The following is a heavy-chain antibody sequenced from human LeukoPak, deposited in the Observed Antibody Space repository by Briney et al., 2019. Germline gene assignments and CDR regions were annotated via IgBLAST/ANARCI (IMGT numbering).Heavy chain of an antibody. D-gene: IGHD2-8*02. V-gene: IGHV3-23*01. J-gene: IGHJ4*02. CDR3: AKFRISSAITGLAFDY. CDR1: GFTFSNYA. Sequence: GGSLRLSCAASGFTFSNYAMSWVRQAPGKGLEWVSVISASGDSSYYADSVKGRFTISRDNSKNTLYLQMHSLRAEDTAVYYCAKFRISSAITGLAFDYWGQGTLVTVSS. CDR2: ISASGDSS.